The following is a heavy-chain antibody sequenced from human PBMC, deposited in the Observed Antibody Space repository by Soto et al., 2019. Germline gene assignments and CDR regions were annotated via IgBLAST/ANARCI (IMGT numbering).Heavy chain of an antibody. CDR2: IDTRGGSA. Sequence: QAQLVQSGAEVKKPGASANISCKASGYTFTRYNIHWVRQAPGQGLEWRGLIDTRGGSADYTQRVQGRVTMTRDTSTGTVSMELSSLGSEDTAVYYWARDLPRDRVRCSLDILGQGTLVTVSS. CDR3: ARDLPRDRVRCSLDI. CDR1: GYTFTRYN. V-gene: IGHV1-46*01. J-gene: IGHJ3*02. D-gene: IGHD3-10*02.